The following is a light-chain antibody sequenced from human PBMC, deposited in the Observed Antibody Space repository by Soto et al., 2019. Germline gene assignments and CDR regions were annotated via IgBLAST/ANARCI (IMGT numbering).Light chain of an antibody. V-gene: IGKV3-20*01. Sequence: EIVLTQSPGTLSLSPWERATLSCRASQTFSNSFLSWFQQIPGQAPRLLIYGASMRATGIPDRFSGSGSGTDFTLTISRLEPEDFAVYYCQQCGSSSTFGQGTQLEIK. CDR3: QQCGSSST. CDR1: QTFSNSF. CDR2: GAS. J-gene: IGKJ5*01.